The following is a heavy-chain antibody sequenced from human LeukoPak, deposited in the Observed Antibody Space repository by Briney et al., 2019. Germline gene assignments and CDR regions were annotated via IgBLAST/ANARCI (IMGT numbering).Heavy chain of an antibody. CDR3: SRENGAFSPFGY. CDR2: VSLSGRT. D-gene: IGHD2-8*01. CDR1: GGSITSTNW. Sequence: PSETLSLTCGVSGGSITSTNWWSWVRHPPGQGLEWIGEVSLSGRTNYNPSLSSRVIMALDTSKNHLSLNLTSVTAADTAVYYCSRENGAFSPFGYWGQGTLVTVPS. V-gene: IGHV4-4*02. J-gene: IGHJ4*02.